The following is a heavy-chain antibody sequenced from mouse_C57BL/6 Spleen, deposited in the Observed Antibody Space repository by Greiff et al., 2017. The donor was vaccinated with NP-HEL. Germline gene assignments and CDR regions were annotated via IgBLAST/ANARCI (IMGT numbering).Heavy chain of an antibody. CDR2: IDPANGNT. Sequence: EVQRVESVAELVRPGASVKLSCTASGFNIKNTYMHWVKQRPEQGLEWIGRIDPANGNTKYAPKFQGKATITADTSSNTAYLQLSSLTSEDTAIYYCARDYGSSYTYWYFDVWGTGTTVTVSS. CDR3: ARDYGSSYTYWYFDV. V-gene: IGHV14-3*01. J-gene: IGHJ1*03. D-gene: IGHD1-1*01. CDR1: GFNIKNTY.